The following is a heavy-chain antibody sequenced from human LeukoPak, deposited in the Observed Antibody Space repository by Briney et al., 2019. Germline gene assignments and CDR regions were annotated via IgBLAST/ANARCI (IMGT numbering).Heavy chain of an antibody. V-gene: IGHV6-1*01. D-gene: IGHD2-15*01. J-gene: IGHJ4*02. Sequence: SQTLSLTCAVSGDSFFWNSVAWNWIRQSPSRGLEWLGRTYYSSEWHHDYAVSVKSRINITADTFKSQFSLHLNTVTPEDTAVYFCARGRYCGGGTCYHFDSWGQGTLDTVSS. CDR1: GDSFFWNSVA. CDR2: TYYSSEWHH. CDR3: ARGRYCGGGTCYHFDS.